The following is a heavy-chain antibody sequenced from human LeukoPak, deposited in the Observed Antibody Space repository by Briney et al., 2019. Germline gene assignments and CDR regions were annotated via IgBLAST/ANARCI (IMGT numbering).Heavy chain of an antibody. D-gene: IGHD1-26*01. Sequence: SLEPSLSGPGFTFGDYCIAWGRQGSGEGLGGGPGISWNSGSIGYADSVKGRFTISRDNAKNSLYLQMNSLRAEDTALYYCAKDLAIVGATGAFDIWGQGTMVTVSS. V-gene: IGHV3-9*01. CDR1: GFTFGDYC. CDR3: AKDLAIVGATGAFDI. CDR2: ISWNSGSI. J-gene: IGHJ3*02.